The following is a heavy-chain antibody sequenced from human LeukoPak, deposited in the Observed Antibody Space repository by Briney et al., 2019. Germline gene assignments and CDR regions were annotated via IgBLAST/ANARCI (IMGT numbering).Heavy chain of an antibody. J-gene: IGHJ5*02. D-gene: IGHD1-26*01. CDR2: INHSGST. CDR3: AREVGELPGNWFDP. Sequence: SETLSLTCAVYGGSFSGYYWSWIRQPPGKGLEWIGEINHSGSTNYNPSLKSRVTISVDTSKNQFSLKLSSVTAADTAVYYCAREVGELPGNWFDPWGQGTLVTVSS. CDR1: GGSFSGYY. V-gene: IGHV4-34*01.